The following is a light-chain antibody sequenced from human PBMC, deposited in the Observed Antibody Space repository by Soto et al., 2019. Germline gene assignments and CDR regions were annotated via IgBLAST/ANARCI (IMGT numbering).Light chain of an antibody. Sequence: EIVLTQSPATLSLSPGERATLSCRASQSVSSSYLAWYQQKPGQAPMLIIYGASSRATGIPDRFSGSGSGTDFTLTISRLEPEDVAVYYCQQNGSSPYTFGQGTKLEIK. CDR2: GAS. CDR3: QQNGSSPYT. CDR1: QSVSSSY. J-gene: IGKJ2*01. V-gene: IGKV3-20*01.